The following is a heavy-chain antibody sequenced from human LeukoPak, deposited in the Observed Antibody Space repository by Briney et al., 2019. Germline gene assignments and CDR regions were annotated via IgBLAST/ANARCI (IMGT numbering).Heavy chain of an antibody. Sequence: GGSLRLSCAASGFTFSNAWMSWVRQAPGKGLEWVSYISSSGSTIYYADSVKGRFTISRDNAKNSLYLQMNSLRAEDTAVYYCARVSRRGYFDYWGQGTLVTVSS. CDR3: ARVSRRGYFDY. V-gene: IGHV3-11*04. CDR1: GFTFSNAW. J-gene: IGHJ4*02. CDR2: ISSSGSTI.